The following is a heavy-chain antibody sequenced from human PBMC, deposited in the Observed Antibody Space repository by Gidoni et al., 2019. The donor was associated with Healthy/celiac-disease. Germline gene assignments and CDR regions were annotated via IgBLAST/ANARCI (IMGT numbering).Heavy chain of an antibody. CDR1: TSGDYY. Sequence: TSGDYYWSWIRQPPGKGLEWIGYIYYSGSTYYNPSLKSRVTISVDTSKNQFSLKLSSVTAADTAVYYCARGTSGMAHWGQGTLVTVSS. D-gene: IGHD1-26*01. V-gene: IGHV4-30-4*01. J-gene: IGHJ4*02. CDR2: IYYSGST. CDR3: ARGTSGMAH.